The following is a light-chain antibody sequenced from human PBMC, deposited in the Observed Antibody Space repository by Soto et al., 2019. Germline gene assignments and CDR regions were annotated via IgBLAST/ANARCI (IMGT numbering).Light chain of an antibody. CDR2: GAS. J-gene: IGKJ1*01. CDR3: QQYFEWPPMT. Sequence: EIVMTQSPDTLSVSPGETVTLSCRASQSVRSKLAWYQQKPGQAPRLLISGASTRAAGISDRFRGSGSGTEFTLTISSLRSEDSAIYYCQQYFEWPPMTFGQGTKVDIK. CDR1: QSVRSK. V-gene: IGKV3-15*01.